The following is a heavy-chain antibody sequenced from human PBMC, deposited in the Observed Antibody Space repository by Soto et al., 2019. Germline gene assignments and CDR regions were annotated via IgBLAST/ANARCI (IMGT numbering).Heavy chain of an antibody. D-gene: IGHD3-16*01. J-gene: IGHJ4*02. CDR2: IYYSGST. V-gene: IGHV4-59*01. CDR1: GGSISSYY. Sequence: SETLSLTCTVSGGSISSYYWSWIRQPPGKGLEWIGYIYYSGSTNYNPSLKSRVTISVDTSKNQFSLKLSSVTAADTAVYYCARAAYGNFGYWGQGTLVTGS. CDR3: ARAAYGNFGY.